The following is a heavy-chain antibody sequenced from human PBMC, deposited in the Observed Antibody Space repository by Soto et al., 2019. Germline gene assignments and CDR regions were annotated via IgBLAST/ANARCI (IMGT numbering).Heavy chain of an antibody. CDR3: ASSRGEYWYFHL. D-gene: IGHD4-17*01. CDR1: GFTFSSYS. Sequence: EVQLVESGGGLVKPGGSLRLSCAASGFTFSSYSMNWVRQAPGKGLEWVSSISSSSSYIYYADSVKGRFTISRDNAKNSLYLQRRSLRAEDTAVYYCASSRGEYWYFHLWGRGTLVTVSS. J-gene: IGHJ2*01. CDR2: ISSSSSYI. V-gene: IGHV3-21*01.